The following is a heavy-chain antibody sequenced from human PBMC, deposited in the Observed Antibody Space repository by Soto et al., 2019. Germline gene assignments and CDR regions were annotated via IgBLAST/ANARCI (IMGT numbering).Heavy chain of an antibody. CDR3: ARAVVARWAFDI. CDR2: IYPGDSDT. CDR1: GYSFTSYW. V-gene: IGHV5-51*01. D-gene: IGHD2-15*01. J-gene: IGHJ3*02. Sequence: GGSLRISCKGLGYSFTSYWFGWVRQMPGKGLEWMGIIYPGDSDTRYSPSFQGQVTISADKSISTAYLQWSSLKASDTAMYYCARAVVARWAFDIWGQGTMVTVS.